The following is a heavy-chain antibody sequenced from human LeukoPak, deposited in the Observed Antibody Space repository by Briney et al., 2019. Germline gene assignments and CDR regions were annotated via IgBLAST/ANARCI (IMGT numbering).Heavy chain of an antibody. V-gene: IGHV4-61*02. J-gene: IGHJ6*03. CDR2: IYTSGST. CDR1: GGSISSGSYY. CDR3: ARCGGWGSGSCYYYYMDV. D-gene: IGHD3-10*01. Sequence: PSETLSLTCTVSGGSISSGSYYWSWSRQPAGKGLEWIVRIYTSGSTNYNPSLKSRVTISVDTSKNQFSLKLGSVTAADTAVYYCARCGGWGSGSCYYYYMDVWGKGTTVTVSS.